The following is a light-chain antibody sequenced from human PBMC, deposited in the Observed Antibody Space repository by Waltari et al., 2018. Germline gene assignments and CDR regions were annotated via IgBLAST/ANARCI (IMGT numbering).Light chain of an antibody. CDR3: AAWNDSLGGVV. Sequence: QSVLTQPPPASGPPGQRVTIPCSGSSSNIGSNYVYWYQQLQGTAPKLNIYRNNHHTKGVQEPFPGSRSGSSAALYISGPRSEYEADYYCAAWNDSLGGVVFGGGTKLTVL. V-gene: IGLV1-47*01. J-gene: IGLJ2*01. CDR2: RNN. CDR1: SSNIGSNY.